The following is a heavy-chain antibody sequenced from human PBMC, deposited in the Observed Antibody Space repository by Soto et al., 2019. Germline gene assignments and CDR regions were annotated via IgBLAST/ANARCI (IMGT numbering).Heavy chain of an antibody. D-gene: IGHD3-16*01. V-gene: IGHV4-30-2*01. J-gene: IGHJ5*02. CDR3: ARVGGWFDP. CDR1: GGSISSGGYS. Sequence: QLQLQESGSGLVKPSQTLSLTCAVSGGSISSGGYSWNWIRQTPGKGLEWIGYTYPNGNTYYNPSLNSRVTISVDMSKNQFSLKMTSVTAADTAVYFCARVGGWFDPWGQGTLVIVST. CDR2: TYPNGNT.